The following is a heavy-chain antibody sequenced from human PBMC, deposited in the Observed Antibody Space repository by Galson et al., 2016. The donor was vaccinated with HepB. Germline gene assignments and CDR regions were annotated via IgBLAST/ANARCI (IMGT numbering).Heavy chain of an antibody. CDR2: IYHSGST. J-gene: IGHJ5*02. CDR1: GGSVSSSSYH. CDR3: ARGSLWYGH. Sequence: SETLSLTCTVSGGSVSSSSYHWSWIRQPPGKGLEWIGSIYHSGSTYYNPSLKSRVTISVDTSKNQFSLKLSSVTAADTAVYYCARGSLWYGHWGQGTLVTVSS. V-gene: IGHV4-39*07.